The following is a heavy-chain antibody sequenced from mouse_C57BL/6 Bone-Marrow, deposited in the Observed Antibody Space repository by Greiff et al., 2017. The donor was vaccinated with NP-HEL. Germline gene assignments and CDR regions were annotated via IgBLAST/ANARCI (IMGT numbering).Heavy chain of an antibody. V-gene: IGHV1-39*01. J-gene: IGHJ3*01. CDR3: ARFGYYEGAWFAY. D-gene: IGHD2-3*01. CDR1: GYSFTDYN. CDR2: INPNYGTT. Sequence: VQLKESGPELVKPGASVKISCKASGYSFTDYNMNWVKQSNGKSLEWIGVINPNYGTTSYNQKFKGKATLTVDQSSSTAYMQLNSLTSEDSAVYYCARFGYYEGAWFAYWGQGTLVTVSA.